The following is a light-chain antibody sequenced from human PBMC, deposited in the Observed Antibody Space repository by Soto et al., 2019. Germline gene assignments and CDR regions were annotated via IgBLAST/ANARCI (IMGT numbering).Light chain of an antibody. J-gene: IGKJ4*01. CDR2: ATS. CDR3: QQYGTSPLT. V-gene: IGKV3-20*01. CDR1: QSVSSNY. Sequence: EIVLTQSPGTLSLSPGERATLSCRASQSVSSNYLAWYQQKPGQAPRLLIFATSSRATGIPDRFSGSGSGTDFTLTISRLEPDDFAVYYCQQYGTSPLTFGGGTEVEIK.